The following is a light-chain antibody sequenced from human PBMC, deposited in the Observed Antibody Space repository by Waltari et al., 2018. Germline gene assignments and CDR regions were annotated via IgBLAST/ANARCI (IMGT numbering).Light chain of an antibody. CDR1: DSDVGAYNF. Sequence: QSALTQPASVPGSPGQSITISCTGTDSDVGAYNFVSWYRQHTGKAPHLIIYEDSDRPPGISDRVSGSKSDNTSSLTISVLQADDEAVYYCSSYTTSNAPGVFGTGTKVTVL. CDR2: EDS. V-gene: IGLV2-14*01. J-gene: IGLJ1*01. CDR3: SSYTTSNAPGV.